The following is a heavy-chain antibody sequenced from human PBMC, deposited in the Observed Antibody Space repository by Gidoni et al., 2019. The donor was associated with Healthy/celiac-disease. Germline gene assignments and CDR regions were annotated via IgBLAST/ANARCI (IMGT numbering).Heavy chain of an antibody. J-gene: IGHJ4*02. Sequence: DVQLVESGGGLVKPGRSLRLSCAASGFTLSSYSMNWVRQAPGKGLEWVSSSSSSSSYIYYADSVKGRFTISRDNAKNSLYLQMNSLRAEDMAVYYCARYEDSGYSTGPRFDYWGQGTLVTVSS. CDR1: GFTLSSYS. CDR3: ARYEDSGYSTGPRFDY. CDR2: SSSSSSYI. D-gene: IGHD5-12*01. V-gene: IGHV3-21*01.